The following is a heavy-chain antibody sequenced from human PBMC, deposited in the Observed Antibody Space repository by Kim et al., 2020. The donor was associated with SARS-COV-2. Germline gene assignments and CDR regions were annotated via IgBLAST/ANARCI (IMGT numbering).Heavy chain of an antibody. CDR2: ISYDGSNK. CDR3: ARRAVDI. CDR1: GFTFSSYA. V-gene: IGHV3-30*04. J-gene: IGHJ3*02. Sequence: GGSLRLSCAASGFTFSSYAMHWVRQAPGKGLEWVAVISYDGSNKYYADSVKGRFTISRDNSKKTLYLQMNSLRAEDTAVYYCARRAVDIWGQGTMVTVSS.